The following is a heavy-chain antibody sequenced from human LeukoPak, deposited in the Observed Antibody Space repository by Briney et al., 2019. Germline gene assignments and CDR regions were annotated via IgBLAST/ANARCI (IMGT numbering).Heavy chain of an antibody. CDR3: ARGGTRRPSPYDY. CDR2: INSDGSWT. J-gene: IGHJ4*02. CDR1: GNYW. Sequence: GGSLRLSCAASGNYWMHWVRQAPGKGLVWVSHINSDGSWTSYADSVKGRFTISKDNAKNTVYLQMNSLRADDTAIYYCARGGTRRPSPYDYWGQGTLVTVSS. D-gene: IGHD1-14*01. V-gene: IGHV3-74*01.